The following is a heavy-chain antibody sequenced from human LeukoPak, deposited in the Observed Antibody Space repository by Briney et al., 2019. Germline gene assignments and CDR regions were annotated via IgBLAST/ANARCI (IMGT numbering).Heavy chain of an antibody. CDR3: TRVGYIDEGIDY. CDR1: GFALSSHW. D-gene: IGHD5-24*01. V-gene: IGHV3-7*04. CDR2: VNRDGSET. Sequence: GGSLRLSCAASGFALSSHWMTWVRQVPGRGPEWVANVNRDGSETYYLDSVKGRLTISRDNAKNSLYLQMNSLRAEDTAIYYCTRVGYIDEGIDYWGQGTLVTVSS. J-gene: IGHJ4*02.